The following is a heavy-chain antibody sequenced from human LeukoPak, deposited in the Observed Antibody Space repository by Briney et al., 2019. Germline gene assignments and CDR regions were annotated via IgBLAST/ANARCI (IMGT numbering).Heavy chain of an antibody. CDR3: ARPQIDYGDSLAY. J-gene: IGHJ4*02. CDR1: GGTFISYA. Sequence: SVKVSCKASGGTFISYAISWVRQAPGQGLEWMGGIIPIFGTANYAQKFQGRVTITADESTSTAYMEPSSLRSEDTAVYYCARPQIDYGDSLAYWGQGTLVTVSS. V-gene: IGHV1-69*13. CDR2: IIPIFGTA. D-gene: IGHD4-17*01.